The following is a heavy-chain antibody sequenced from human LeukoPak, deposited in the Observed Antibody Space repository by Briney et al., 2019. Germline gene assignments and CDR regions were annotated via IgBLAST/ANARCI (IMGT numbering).Heavy chain of an antibody. CDR3: ARDAGYSSGWNYFDY. J-gene: IGHJ4*02. CDR2: INPNGGTT. V-gene: IGHV1-46*01. CDR1: GGTFSSYA. Sequence: ASVKVSCKASGGTFSSYAISWVRQAPGQGLEWMGIINPNGGTTTYAQKFQGRVTMTRDTSTSTVYMELSSLRSEDTAVYYCARDAGYSSGWNYFDYWGQGTLVTVSS. D-gene: IGHD6-19*01.